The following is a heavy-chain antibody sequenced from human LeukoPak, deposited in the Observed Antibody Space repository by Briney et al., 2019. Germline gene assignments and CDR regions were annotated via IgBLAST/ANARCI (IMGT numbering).Heavy chain of an antibody. Sequence: SETLSLTCTVSGGSISSYYWSWIRQPPGKGLEWIGYIYYSGSTNYNPSLKSRVTISVDTSENQFSLKLSSVTAADTAVYYCATRGYSYGFSHSYFDYWGQGTLVTVSS. CDR1: GGSISSYY. V-gene: IGHV4-59*01. D-gene: IGHD5-18*01. CDR3: ATRGYSYGFSHSYFDY. J-gene: IGHJ4*02. CDR2: IYYSGST.